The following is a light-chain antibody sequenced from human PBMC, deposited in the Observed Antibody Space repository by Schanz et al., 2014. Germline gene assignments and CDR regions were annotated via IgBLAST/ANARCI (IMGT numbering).Light chain of an antibody. CDR3: CSYAGSVWV. V-gene: IGLV2-11*01. CDR2: DVG. Sequence: QSALTQPRSVSGSPGQSVTISCTGTSSDVGGYNYVSWYQQHPGKAPKLMIYDVGNRPSGVPDRFSGSKSGNTASLSISGLQAEDEADYYCCSYAGSVWVFGGGTKLTVL. J-gene: IGLJ3*02. CDR1: SSDVGGYNY.